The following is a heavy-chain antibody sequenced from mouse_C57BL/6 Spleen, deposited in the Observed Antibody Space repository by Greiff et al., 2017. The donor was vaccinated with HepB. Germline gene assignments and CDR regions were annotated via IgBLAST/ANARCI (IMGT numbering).Heavy chain of an antibody. J-gene: IGHJ4*01. V-gene: IGHV5-16*01. Sequence: EVMLVESEGGLVQPGSSMKLSCTASGFTFSDYYMAWVRQVPEKGLEWVANINYDGSITYYLDSLKSRFIISRDNAKNILYLQMSSLKSEDTATYYCARDLSDAMDYWGQGTSVTVSS. CDR1: GFTFSDYY. D-gene: IGHD2-3*01. CDR2: INYDGSIT. CDR3: ARDLSDAMDY.